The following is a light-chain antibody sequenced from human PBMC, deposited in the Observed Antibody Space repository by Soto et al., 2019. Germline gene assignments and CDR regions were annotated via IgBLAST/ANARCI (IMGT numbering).Light chain of an antibody. V-gene: IGKV1-8*01. CDR3: QQYHIYSWT. CDR2: AAS. J-gene: IGKJ1*01. Sequence: IQMTQSPSTLSASVGDRVTITCRASQGISSYLAWYQQKPGKAPKLLIYAASTLQSGVPSRFSGSGSGTDFTLTISCLQSEDFATYYCQQYHIYSWTFGQGTKVDIK. CDR1: QGISSY.